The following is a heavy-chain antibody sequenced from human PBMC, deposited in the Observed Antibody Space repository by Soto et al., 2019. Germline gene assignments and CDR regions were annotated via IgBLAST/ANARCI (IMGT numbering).Heavy chain of an antibody. V-gene: IGHV1-8*01. CDR1: GYTFTSYD. CDR2: MNPNSGNT. D-gene: IGHD1-26*01. CDR3: AREKVGADDY. J-gene: IGHJ4*02. Sequence: QVQLVQSGAEVKKPGASVKVSCKASGYTFTSYDINWVRQATGQGVEWMGWMNPNSGNTGYAQEFQGRVTMTRNTSISTAYTELYSRRSEDTAVYYSAREKVGADDYWGQGTVVTVSS.